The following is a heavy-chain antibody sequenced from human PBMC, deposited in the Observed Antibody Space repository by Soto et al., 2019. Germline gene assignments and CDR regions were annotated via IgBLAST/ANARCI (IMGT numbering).Heavy chain of an antibody. CDR1: GFTFSSYA. J-gene: IGHJ4*01. CDR3: AKAFSYSSSWYFDY. V-gene: IGHV3-23*01. Sequence: PGGSLRLSCAASGFTFSSYAMSWVRQAPGKGLEWVSAISGSGGSTYYADSVKGRFTISRDNSKNTLYLQMNSLRAEDTGVYYCAKAFSYSSSWYFDYWGHGTLVTVSS. CDR2: ISGSGGST. D-gene: IGHD6-13*01.